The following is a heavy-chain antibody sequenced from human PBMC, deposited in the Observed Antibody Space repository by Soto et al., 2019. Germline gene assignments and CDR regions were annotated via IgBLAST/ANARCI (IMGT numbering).Heavy chain of an antibody. CDR2: IIPIFGTA. D-gene: IGHD4-17*01. J-gene: IGHJ6*02. V-gene: IGHV1-69*13. Sequence: GASVKVSCKASGGTFSSYAISWVRQAPGQGLEWMGGIIPIFGTANYAQKFQGRVTITADESTSTAYMELSSLRSEDTAVYYCARGLGVTTVTTAYYYGMDVWGQGTTVTVSS. CDR3: ARGLGVTTVTTAYYYGMDV. CDR1: GGTFSSYA.